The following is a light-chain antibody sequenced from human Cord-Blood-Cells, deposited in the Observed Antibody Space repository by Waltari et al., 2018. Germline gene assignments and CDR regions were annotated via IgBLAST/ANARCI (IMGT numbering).Light chain of an antibody. J-gene: IGKJ1*01. CDR1: QSISSY. V-gene: IGKV1-39*01. Sequence: DIQMTQSPSSMSASVRDRVTIPCRASQSISSYLNLYQQKQGKAPKLLIYAASSLQSGVPSRFSGSRSGTDFTLTISSLQPEDFATYYCQQSYSTPPWTFGQGTKGEIK. CDR3: QQSYSTPPWT. CDR2: AAS.